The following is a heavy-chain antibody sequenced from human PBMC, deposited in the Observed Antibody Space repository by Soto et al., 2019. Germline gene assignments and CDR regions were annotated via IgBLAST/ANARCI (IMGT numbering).Heavy chain of an antibody. D-gene: IGHD3-3*01. CDR3: VRESHDHFDQ. CDR2: IDHYGSEK. J-gene: IGHJ4*02. Sequence: EVQLVESGGALVQSGGSLRLSCAASGFSFATYWMAWVRQAQGKGLEWVATIDHYGSEKHYVDSLKGRFTISRDNAKSSLHLQMNSLRAEDTAVYYCVRESHDHFDQWCQGTLVTVSS. V-gene: IGHV3-7*01. CDR1: GFSFATYW.